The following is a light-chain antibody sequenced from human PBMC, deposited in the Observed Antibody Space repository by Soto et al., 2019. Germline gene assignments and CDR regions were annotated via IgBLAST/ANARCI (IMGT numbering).Light chain of an antibody. CDR1: QSVSSD. Sequence: EIVMTQSPATLSVSPGERATLSCRASQSVSSDLAWYQQKPGQAPRLLIYGASTRATGIPARFSGSGSGTEFTLTISSLQSEDVAVYYCQQYNNWPTMAFGQGTKVEIK. J-gene: IGKJ1*01. CDR2: GAS. CDR3: QQYNNWPTMA. V-gene: IGKV3-15*01.